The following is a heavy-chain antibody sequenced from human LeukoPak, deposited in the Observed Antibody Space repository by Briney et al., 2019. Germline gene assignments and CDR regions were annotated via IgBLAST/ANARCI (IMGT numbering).Heavy chain of an antibody. Sequence: GGSLRLSCAASGITFSTYAMNWVRQAPGKGLEWVSSLSGSGGSTYYADSAKGRFTISRDNSKNTLYLQVNSLRAEDTAIYYCAKGRREVVTAIFDYWGQGTLVTVSS. CDR1: GITFSTYA. J-gene: IGHJ4*02. V-gene: IGHV3-23*01. CDR3: AKGRREVVTAIFDY. CDR2: LSGSGGST. D-gene: IGHD2-21*02.